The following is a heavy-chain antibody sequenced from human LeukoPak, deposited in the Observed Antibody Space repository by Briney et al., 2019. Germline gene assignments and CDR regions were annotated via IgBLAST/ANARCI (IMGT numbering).Heavy chain of an antibody. CDR2: ISVRGGST. Sequence: PGGSLRLSCAASGFTFSSYAMTWVRQAPGKGLEWVSGISVRGGSTYYADSVKGRFTISRDTSKNTLYLQMNSLRAEDTAVYYCARDTYGDGFDYWGQGTLVTVSS. CDR1: GFTFSSYA. CDR3: ARDTYGDGFDY. D-gene: IGHD4-17*01. J-gene: IGHJ4*02. V-gene: IGHV3-23*01.